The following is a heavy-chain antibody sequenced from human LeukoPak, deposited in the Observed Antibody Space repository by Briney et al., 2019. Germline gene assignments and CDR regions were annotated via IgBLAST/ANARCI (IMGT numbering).Heavy chain of an antibody. V-gene: IGHV3-7*04. CDR3: ARDRGGRSGLDD. J-gene: IGHJ4*02. D-gene: IGHD2-15*01. Sequence: GGSLRLSCAASGFTFSTYEMHWVRQTPGKGLEWVAFIKEDGGEIFYVDSVKGRFTISRDNAENSLYLQMNSLRAEDTAVYYCARDRGGRSGLDDWGQGTLVTVSS. CDR2: IKEDGGEI. CDR1: GFTFSTYE.